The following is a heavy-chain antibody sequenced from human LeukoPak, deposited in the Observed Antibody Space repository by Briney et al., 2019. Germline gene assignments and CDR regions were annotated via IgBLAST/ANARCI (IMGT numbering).Heavy chain of an antibody. Sequence: SETLSLTCAVSGGSISSSNWWSWVRQPPGKGLEWIGEIYHSGSTNYNPSLKSRVTISVDKSKNHFSLRLTSVTAADTAVYYCATGGPMAAPGDWGQGTLVTVSS. CDR3: ATGGPMAAPGD. V-gene: IGHV4-4*02. CDR2: IYHSGST. D-gene: IGHD6-13*01. CDR1: GGSISSSNW. J-gene: IGHJ4*02.